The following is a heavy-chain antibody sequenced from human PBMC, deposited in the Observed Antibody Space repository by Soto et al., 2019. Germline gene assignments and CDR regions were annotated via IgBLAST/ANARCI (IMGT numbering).Heavy chain of an antibody. Sequence: QVTLKESDPVLVKPTETLTLTCTVSGFSLTNARLGVTWIRQPPGKALEWLANIFSNDEKSYSTSLKSRLTISKDTSKSQVVLTMTNMDAVDTATYYCARYGSGVGARPLDYWGQGTLVTVSS. CDR3: ARYGSGVGARPLDY. D-gene: IGHD1-26*01. CDR1: GFSLTNARLG. V-gene: IGHV2-26*01. J-gene: IGHJ4*02. CDR2: IFSNDEK.